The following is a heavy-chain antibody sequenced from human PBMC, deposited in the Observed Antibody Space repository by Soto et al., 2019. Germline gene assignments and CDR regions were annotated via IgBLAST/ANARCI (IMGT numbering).Heavy chain of an antibody. Sequence: PSETLSLTCTVSSGSMSCYCWNWIRQPPGKGLEWIGYSYYSGSTNYNPSLKSRVTISVDTSKNQFSLKLSSVTAADTAVYYCARSTAGATVPAYWGQGTLVTVSS. V-gene: IGHV4-59*01. CDR1: SGSMSCYC. D-gene: IGHD1-26*01. J-gene: IGHJ4*02. CDR3: ARSTAGATVPAY. CDR2: SYYSGST.